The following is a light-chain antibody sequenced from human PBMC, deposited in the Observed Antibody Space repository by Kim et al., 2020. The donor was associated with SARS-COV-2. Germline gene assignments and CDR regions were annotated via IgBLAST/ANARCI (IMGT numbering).Light chain of an antibody. Sequence: EIVLTQSPGTLSLSPGERATLSCRDSQSVSSSYLAWYQQKPGQAPRLLIYGASSRATGIPDRFSGSGSGTDFTLTISRLEPEDFAVYYCQQYGSSPFTFGGGTKVDIK. CDR2: GAS. V-gene: IGKV3-20*01. CDR1: QSVSSSY. J-gene: IGKJ4*01. CDR3: QQYGSSPFT.